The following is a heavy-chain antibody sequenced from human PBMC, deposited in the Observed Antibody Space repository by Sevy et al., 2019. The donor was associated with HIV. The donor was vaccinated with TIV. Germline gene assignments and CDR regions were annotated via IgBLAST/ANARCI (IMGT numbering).Heavy chain of an antibody. CDR2: IYYRGST. CDR3: SRHEAVARIFDY. D-gene: IGHD6-19*01. J-gene: IGHJ4*02. CDR1: GGSISSSSYY. Sequence: SETLSLTCTVSGGSISSSSYYWGWIRQPPGKGLEWIGGIYYRGSTYYNPSLKSRVTISVDTSKNQFSLKRSSVTAADTAVYYCSRHEAVARIFDYWGQGTLVTVSS. V-gene: IGHV4-39*01.